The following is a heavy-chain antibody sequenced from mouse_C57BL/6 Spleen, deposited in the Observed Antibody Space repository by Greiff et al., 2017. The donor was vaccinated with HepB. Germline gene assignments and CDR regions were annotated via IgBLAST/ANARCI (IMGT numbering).Heavy chain of an antibody. CDR3: ARSYYYGSSDYAMDY. CDR1: GYTFTSYW. D-gene: IGHD1-1*01. V-gene: IGHV1-64*01. Sequence: QVQLQHPGAELVKPGASVKLSCKASGYTFTSYWMHWVKQRPGQGLEWIGMIHPNSGSTNYNEKFKSKATLTVDKSSSTAYMQLSSLTSEDSAVYYCARSYYYGSSDYAMDYWGQGTSVTVSS. CDR2: IHPNSGST. J-gene: IGHJ4*01.